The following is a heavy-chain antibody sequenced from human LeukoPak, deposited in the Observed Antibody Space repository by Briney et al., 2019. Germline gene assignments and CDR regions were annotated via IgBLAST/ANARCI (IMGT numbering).Heavy chain of an antibody. D-gene: IGHD4-17*01. J-gene: IGHJ4*02. CDR1: GFIFGSYA. CDR2: ISGGFVT. CDR3: STRDYDVVRGAH. Sequence: GGSLRLSCAASGFIFGSYAMIWVRQAPGQGLQWVSSISGGFVTDYADSVKGRFTISRDNSKNTLYLQMDSLRAEDTALYYCSTRDYDVVRGAHWGQGTLVTVSS. V-gene: IGHV3-23*01.